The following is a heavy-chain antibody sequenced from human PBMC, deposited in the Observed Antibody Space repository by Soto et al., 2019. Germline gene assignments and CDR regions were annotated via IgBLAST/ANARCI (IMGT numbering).Heavy chain of an antibody. D-gene: IGHD4-4*01. CDR1: GYTFTYYY. Sequence: QVQLVQSGAEMRTPGASVKVSCKASGYTFTYYYIHWVRQAPGQGLEWMGRINPDSGDTNYPQKFQGRVTMTSDTSINTAYMELSSLTSDDTAVYHCARATTDLDSWGQGTLVTVSS. CDR2: INPDSGDT. J-gene: IGHJ5*01. V-gene: IGHV1-2*06. CDR3: ARATTDLDS.